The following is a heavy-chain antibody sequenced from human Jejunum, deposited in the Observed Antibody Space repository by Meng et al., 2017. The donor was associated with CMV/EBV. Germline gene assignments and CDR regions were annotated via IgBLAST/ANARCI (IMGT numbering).Heavy chain of an antibody. Sequence: YTFTAYYIHWVRQAPGQGLEWMGWINPNSGGTNYAQKFQGRVTMTRDRSIGSAYMELSRLTSDDTAMYYCARDLNESGNYSPFDPWGQGTLVTVSS. V-gene: IGHV1-2*02. CDR1: YTFTAYY. CDR2: INPNSGGT. CDR3: ARDLNESGNYSPFDP. D-gene: IGHD1-26*01. J-gene: IGHJ5*02.